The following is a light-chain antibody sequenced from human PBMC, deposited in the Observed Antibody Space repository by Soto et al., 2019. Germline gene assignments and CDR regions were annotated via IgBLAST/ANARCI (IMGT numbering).Light chain of an antibody. V-gene: IGKV3-11*01. Sequence: EIVLTQSPATLSLSPVERATLSCRASQSVSSYLACYQQKPGQAPRLLIYDASSRATGIPARFSGSGSGTAFTLAISSLEPEDFAVYYCPQRSNWLFGGGTKVEIK. CDR1: QSVSSY. CDR3: PQRSNWL. CDR2: DAS. J-gene: IGKJ4*01.